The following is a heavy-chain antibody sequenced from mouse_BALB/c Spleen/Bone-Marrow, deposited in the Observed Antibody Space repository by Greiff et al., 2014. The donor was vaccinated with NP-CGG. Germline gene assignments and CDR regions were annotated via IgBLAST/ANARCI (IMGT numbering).Heavy chain of an antibody. V-gene: IGHV7-3*02. CDR1: GFTFTDYF. CDR2: IRNKANGYTT. D-gene: IGHD2-4*01. CDR3: ARGYYDDY. J-gene: IGHJ2*01. Sequence: EVMLVESGGGLVQPGGSLRLSCATSGFTFTDYFMTWVRQPPGKALEWLGFIRNKANGYTTEYSASVKGRFTISRNNSQSILYPQMNTLRAEDSATYYCARGYYDDYWGQGTTLTVSS.